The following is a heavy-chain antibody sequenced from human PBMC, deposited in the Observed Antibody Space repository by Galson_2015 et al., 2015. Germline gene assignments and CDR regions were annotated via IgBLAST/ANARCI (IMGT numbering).Heavy chain of an antibody. J-gene: IGHJ4*02. V-gene: IGHV2-5*02. Sequence: PALVKPTQTLTLTCTFSGFSLSASGVGVAWIRQPPGKALEWLALIYSDGNRHYSPSLKTRLTITKDTSKNHVALTLTNMDPVDTATYYCGHRPVGGSFLDYWGQGTLVTVSS. CDR3: GHRPVGGSFLDY. CDR2: IYSDGNR. CDR1: GFSLSASGVG. D-gene: IGHD1-26*01.